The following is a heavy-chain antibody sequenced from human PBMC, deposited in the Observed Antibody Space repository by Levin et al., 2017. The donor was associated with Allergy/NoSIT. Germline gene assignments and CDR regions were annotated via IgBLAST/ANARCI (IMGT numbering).Heavy chain of an antibody. V-gene: IGHV3-48*01. CDR1: GFTFSSYS. CDR2: ISSSSSTI. CDR3: ARDWGVTGIGRDFDY. J-gene: IGHJ4*02. D-gene: IGHD1-1*01. Sequence: GESLKISCAASGFTFSSYSMNWVRQAPGKGLEWVSYISSSSSTIYYADSVKGRFTISRDNAKNSLYLQMNSLRAEDTAVYYCARDWGVTGIGRDFDYWGQGTLVTVSS.